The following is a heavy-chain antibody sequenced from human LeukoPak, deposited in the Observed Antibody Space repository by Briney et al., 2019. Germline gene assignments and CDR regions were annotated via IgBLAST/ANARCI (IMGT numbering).Heavy chain of an antibody. CDR2: ISSSGSGI. CDR1: GFTFSSYE. D-gene: IGHD5-24*01. Sequence: GGSLRLYCAVSGFTFSSYEMNWVRKAPGKGLEWVSYISSSGSGIYYEDSVKGRFTIARDNAKNSLYLQMNSLRAEDTALCYCARRAAATNKQLNWFDPWGQGTLVTVSS. V-gene: IGHV3-48*03. CDR3: ARRAAATNKQLNWFDP. J-gene: IGHJ5*02.